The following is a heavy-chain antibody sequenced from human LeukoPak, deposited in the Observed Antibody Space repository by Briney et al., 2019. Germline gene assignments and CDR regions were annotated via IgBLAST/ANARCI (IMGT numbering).Heavy chain of an antibody. CDR3: ARESHFGPGQTHYYYYYGMDV. D-gene: IGHD3-10*01. V-gene: IGHV3-74*01. CDR2: VSTDGTST. Sequence: GGSLRLSCAVSGFTFSSYAMSWVRQAPGKGLVWVAHVSTDGTSTSSVDSVKGRFTISRDNAKNTLYLQMNSLRAEDTAVYYCARESHFGPGQTHYYYYYGMDVWGQGTTVTVSS. J-gene: IGHJ6*02. CDR1: GFTFSSYA.